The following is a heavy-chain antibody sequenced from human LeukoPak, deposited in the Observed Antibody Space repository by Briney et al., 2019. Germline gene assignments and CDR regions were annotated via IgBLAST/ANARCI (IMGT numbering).Heavy chain of an antibody. CDR3: VRLGCSNLDPPHL. D-gene: IGHD2-2*01. CDR2: INHSGST. J-gene: IGHJ5*02. Sequence: SETLSLTCAVYGGSFSGYYWSWIRQPPGKGLEWIGEINHSGSTNYNPSLKSRVTISVDTSKNQFSLKLSSVTAADTAVYYCVRLGCSNLDPPHLWGRGTLVTVSP. V-gene: IGHV4-34*01. CDR1: GGSFSGYY.